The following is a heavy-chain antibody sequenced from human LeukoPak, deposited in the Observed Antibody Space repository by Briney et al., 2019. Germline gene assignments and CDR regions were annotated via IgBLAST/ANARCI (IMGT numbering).Heavy chain of an antibody. Sequence: ASVKVSCKASGYTFTGYYMHWVRQAPGQGLEWMGWINPNSGGTNYAQKFQGRVTMTRDTSISTAYMELSRLRSDDTAVNYCARADYCSSTSCHHYYYMDVWGKGTTVTVSS. CDR1: GYTFTGYY. V-gene: IGHV1-2*02. J-gene: IGHJ6*03. CDR3: ARADYCSSTSCHHYYYMDV. D-gene: IGHD2-2*01. CDR2: INPNSGGT.